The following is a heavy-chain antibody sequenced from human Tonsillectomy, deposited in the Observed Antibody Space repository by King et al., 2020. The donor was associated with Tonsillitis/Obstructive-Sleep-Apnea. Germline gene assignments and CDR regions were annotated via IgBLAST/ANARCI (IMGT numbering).Heavy chain of an antibody. D-gene: IGHD3-10*01. CDR1: GFTVSSNY. V-gene: IGHV3-66*01. Sequence: VQLVESGGGLVQPGGSLRLSCAASGFTVSSNYMSWVRQAPGKGLEWVSVIYSGGSTYYADSVKGRFTISRDNSKNTLYLQMNSLRAEDTAVYYCATAYGSGSYYSFYYSYYYMDVWGKGTTVTVSS. CDR3: ATAYGSGSYYSFYYSYYYMDV. CDR2: IYSGGST. J-gene: IGHJ6*03.